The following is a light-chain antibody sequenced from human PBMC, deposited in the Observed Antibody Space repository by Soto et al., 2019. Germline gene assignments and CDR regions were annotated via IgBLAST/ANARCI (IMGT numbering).Light chain of an antibody. CDR3: SLYTSENAYV. J-gene: IGLJ1*01. V-gene: IGLV2-14*01. CDR1: SSDVGGYNY. CDR2: GVS. Sequence: QSVLTQPASVSGSPGQSITISCTGTSSDVGGYNYVSWYQQHPGKAPKLMIYGVSKRPSGVPDRFSGSKSGNTASLTISGLQAADEADYYCSLYTSENAYVVGTGTKVTVL.